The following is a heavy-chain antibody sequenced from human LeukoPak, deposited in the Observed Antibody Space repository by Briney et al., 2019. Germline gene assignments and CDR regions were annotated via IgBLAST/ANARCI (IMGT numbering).Heavy chain of an antibody. J-gene: IGHJ4*02. CDR2: IYPGDSDT. D-gene: IGHD3-10*01. Sequence: GESLRISCKGSGYIFTTNWIGWVRQMPGKGLEWMGIIYPGDSDTRYSPSFQGQVTISADKSISTACLQWSNLKASDTAMYYCARRFYGSGIYYIDFWGQGTLVTVSS. CDR3: ARRFYGSGIYYIDF. CDR1: GYIFTTNW. V-gene: IGHV5-51*01.